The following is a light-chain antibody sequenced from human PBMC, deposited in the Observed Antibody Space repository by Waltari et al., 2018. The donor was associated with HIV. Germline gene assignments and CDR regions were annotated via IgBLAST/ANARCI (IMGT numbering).Light chain of an antibody. CDR3: QSYDSSNQGV. CDR1: SGSIASNY. J-gene: IGLJ3*02. CDR2: EDN. Sequence: NFMLTQPHSVSESPGKTVTISCTRTSGSIASNYVQWYQQRPGSSPTPVIYEDNQRPSGVPDRFSGSIDSSSNSASLTISGLKTGDEADYYCQSYDSSNQGVFGGGTKLTVL. V-gene: IGLV6-57*01.